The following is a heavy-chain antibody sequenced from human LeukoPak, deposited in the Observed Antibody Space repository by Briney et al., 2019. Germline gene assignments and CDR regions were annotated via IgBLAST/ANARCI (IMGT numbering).Heavy chain of an antibody. CDR3: ARDSAGNDY. CDR1: GITLSNYG. J-gene: IGHJ4*02. D-gene: IGHD6-13*01. CDR2: IKQDGSEK. Sequence: GRSLRLSCAVSGITLSNYGMSWVRQAPGKGLEWVANIKQDGSEKDYVDSVKDRFTISRDNAKNSLYLQMNSLRAEDPAMYYCARDSAGNDYWGQGTLVPVSS. V-gene: IGHV3-7*01.